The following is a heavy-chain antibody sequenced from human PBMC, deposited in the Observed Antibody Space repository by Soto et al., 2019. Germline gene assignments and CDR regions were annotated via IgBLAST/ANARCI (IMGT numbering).Heavy chain of an antibody. Sequence: QVQLVQSGAEVKKPGSSVRVSCRASGGSFSSYAVSWLRQSPGQGLEWIGRLNVILAVADFALKFRGRVTLTADKATSTVYMGLTGLRSDDTAVYFCARGFDGYSSLFEPWGQGTLVTVSS. CDR3: ARGFDGYSSLFEP. CDR2: LNVILAVA. CDR1: GGSFSSYA. D-gene: IGHD5-18*01. V-gene: IGHV1-69*02. J-gene: IGHJ5*02.